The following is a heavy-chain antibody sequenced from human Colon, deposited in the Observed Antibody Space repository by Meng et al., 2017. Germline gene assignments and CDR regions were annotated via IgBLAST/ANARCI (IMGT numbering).Heavy chain of an antibody. CDR3: ARGRYRYSGSYSKGAEYFQH. D-gene: IGHD1-26*01. V-gene: IGHV4-34*01. Sequence: QVQLRRWGAGLVKPSGTLSLTCAVYGGSFSGYYWSWIRQPPGKGLEWIGEINHSGSTNYNPSLKSRVTISVDTSKNQFSLKLSSVTAADTAVYYCARGRYRYSGSYSKGAEYFQHWGQGTLVTVSS. J-gene: IGHJ1*01. CDR2: INHSGST. CDR1: GGSFSGYY.